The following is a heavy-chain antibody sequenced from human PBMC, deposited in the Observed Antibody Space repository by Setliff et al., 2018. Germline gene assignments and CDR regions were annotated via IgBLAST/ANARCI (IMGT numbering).Heavy chain of an antibody. D-gene: IGHD3-22*01. J-gene: IGHJ4*02. CDR1: GGSISSGSYY. Sequence: SETLSLTCTVSGGSISSGSYYWSWIRQPAGKGLELVGRIYTSGYTNYNPSLESRVTISLDTSKNQFSLKLSSVTAADTAVYYCASVVEDYYDSSGYFLPSYYFDYWGQGTLVTVSS. CDR3: ASVVEDYYDSSGYFLPSYYFDY. V-gene: IGHV4-61*02. CDR2: IYTSGYT.